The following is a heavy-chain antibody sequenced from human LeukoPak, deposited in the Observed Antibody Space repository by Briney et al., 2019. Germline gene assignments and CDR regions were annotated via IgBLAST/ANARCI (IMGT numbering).Heavy chain of an antibody. CDR1: GGSISSGSYY. CDR2: IYTSGST. Sequence: PSQTLSLTCTVSGGSISSGSYYWSWIRQPAGKELEWIGRIYTSGSTNYNPSLKSRVTISVDTSKNQFSLKLSSVTAADTAVYYCATALYSSGWPGAFDIWGQGTMVAVSS. V-gene: IGHV4-61*02. J-gene: IGHJ3*02. D-gene: IGHD6-19*01. CDR3: ATALYSSGWPGAFDI.